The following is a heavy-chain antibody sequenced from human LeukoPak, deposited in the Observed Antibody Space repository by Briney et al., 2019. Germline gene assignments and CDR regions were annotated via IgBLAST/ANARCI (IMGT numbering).Heavy chain of an antibody. Sequence: ASVKVSCKASGYTFASYGISWVRQGPGQGLEWMGWISAYNGNTNYAQKLQGRVTMTTDTSTSTAYMELRSLRSDDTAVYYCARNYMVRGVIAYYGMDVWGQGTTVTVSS. CDR1: GYTFASYG. D-gene: IGHD3-10*01. CDR2: ISAYNGNT. CDR3: ARNYMVRGVIAYYGMDV. V-gene: IGHV1-18*01. J-gene: IGHJ6*02.